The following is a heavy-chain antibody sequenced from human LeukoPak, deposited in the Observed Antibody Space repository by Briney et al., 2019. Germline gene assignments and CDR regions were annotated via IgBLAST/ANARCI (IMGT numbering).Heavy chain of an antibody. D-gene: IGHD3-10*01. CDR3: ARDLDYYGSKWFDP. V-gene: IGHV1-69*13. J-gene: IGHJ5*02. CDR2: IIPIVGTA. Sequence: SVKVSCKASGGTFSSYAISWVRQAPGQGLEWMGGIIPIVGTANYAQKFEGRVTITADESTSTDYMELSSLRSEDTAVYYCARDLDYYGSKWFDPWGQGTLVTVSS. CDR1: GGTFSSYA.